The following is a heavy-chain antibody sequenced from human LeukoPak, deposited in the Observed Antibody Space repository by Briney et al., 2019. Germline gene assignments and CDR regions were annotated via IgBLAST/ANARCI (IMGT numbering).Heavy chain of an antibody. Sequence: GGSLRLSCAASGFTFSSYSMNWVRQAPGKGLEWVSSISSSSSYIYYADSVKGRFTISRDNAKNSLYLQMNSLRAEDTAVYYCARVRRGYSDYAFDYWGQGTLVTVSS. J-gene: IGHJ4*02. D-gene: IGHD5-12*01. CDR3: ARVRRGYSDYAFDY. CDR1: GFTFSSYS. V-gene: IGHV3-21*01. CDR2: ISSSSSYI.